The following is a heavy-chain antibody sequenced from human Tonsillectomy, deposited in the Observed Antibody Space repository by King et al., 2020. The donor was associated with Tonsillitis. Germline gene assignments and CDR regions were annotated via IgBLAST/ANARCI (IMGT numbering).Heavy chain of an antibody. CDR3: ARVEYQLPLRVDY. D-gene: IGHD2-2*01. Sequence: VQLVESGGGVVQPGRSLRLSCAASGFTFSSYGMHWVRQAPAKGLEWGADIWYDGSHKHYADSVKGRFTISRDNSKNSLYLQMNSLRAEDTAVYFCARVEYQLPLRVDYWGQGTLVTVSS. CDR1: GFTFSSYG. CDR2: IWYDGSHK. J-gene: IGHJ4*02. V-gene: IGHV3-33*01.